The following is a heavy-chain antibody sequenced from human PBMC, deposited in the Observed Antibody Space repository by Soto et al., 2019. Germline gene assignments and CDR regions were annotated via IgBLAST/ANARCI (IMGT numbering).Heavy chain of an antibody. CDR1: GFTFSTYP. D-gene: IGHD4-4*01. CDR3: VKPPVITASYYYYDMDV. J-gene: IGHJ6*03. Sequence: EAQLLESGGGLVQPGGSLRLSCAASGFTFSTYPMSWVRQAPGKGLEWVSGISGSGISTYYTDSVKGRFTISRDNSKNTVFLQMNSLREEDTAVYYCVKPPVITASYYYYDMDVW. V-gene: IGHV3-23*01. CDR2: ISGSGIST.